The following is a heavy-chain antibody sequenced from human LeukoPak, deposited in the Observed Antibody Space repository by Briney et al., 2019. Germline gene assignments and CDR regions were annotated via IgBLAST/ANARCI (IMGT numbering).Heavy chain of an antibody. D-gene: IGHD2-2*01. CDR3: ARGDQAGVFDY. Sequence: ASVKVSCKASGGTFSSYAISWVRQAPGQGPEWMGRIIPIFGTANYAQKFQGRVTITTDESTSTAYMELSSLRSEDTAVYYCARGDQAGVFDYWGQGTLVTVSS. CDR1: GGTFSSYA. J-gene: IGHJ4*02. V-gene: IGHV1-69*05. CDR2: IIPIFGTA.